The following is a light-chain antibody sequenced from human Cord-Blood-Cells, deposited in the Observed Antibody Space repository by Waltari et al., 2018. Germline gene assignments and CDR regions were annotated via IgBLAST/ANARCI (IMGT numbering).Light chain of an antibody. Sequence: QSALTLPASVPGSPGQSLTISCTGTSSDVGGYDYVTWYQQHPGKAPKLMIYDVSNRPSGVSNRFSGSKSGNTASLTISGLQAEDEADYYCSSYTSSSTRVFGGGTKLTVL. J-gene: IGLJ3*02. CDR3: SSYTSSSTRV. CDR1: SSDVGGYDY. CDR2: DVS. V-gene: IGLV2-14*01.